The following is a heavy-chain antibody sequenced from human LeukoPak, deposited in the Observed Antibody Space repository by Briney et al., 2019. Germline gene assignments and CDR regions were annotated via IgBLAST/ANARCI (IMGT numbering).Heavy chain of an antibody. CDR2: IKSKADGGTI. CDR3: SYYYDSSGYVDY. D-gene: IGHD3-22*01. Sequence: PGGSLRLSCAASGFTFSDAWMNWVRQAPGKGLEWVGRIKSKADGGTIDYAAPVKGRFTISRDDSKNTVYMQMNSLKTEGTAVYYCSYYYDSSGYVDYWGQGTLVTVSS. CDR1: GFTFSDAW. V-gene: IGHV3-15*01. J-gene: IGHJ4*02.